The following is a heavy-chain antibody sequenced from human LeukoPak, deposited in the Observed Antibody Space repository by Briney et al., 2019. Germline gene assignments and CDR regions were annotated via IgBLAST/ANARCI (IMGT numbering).Heavy chain of an antibody. CDR3: ARGEGTGDPFDY. CDR2: ISYDGSNK. V-gene: IGHV3-30-3*01. Sequence: GGSLRLSCAASGFTFSSYAMHWVRQAPGKGLEWVAVISYDGSNKYYADSVKGRFTISRDNSKNTLYLQMNSLRAEDTAVYYCARGEGTGDPFDYWGQGTLVTVSS. CDR1: GFTFSSYA. J-gene: IGHJ4*02. D-gene: IGHD7-27*01.